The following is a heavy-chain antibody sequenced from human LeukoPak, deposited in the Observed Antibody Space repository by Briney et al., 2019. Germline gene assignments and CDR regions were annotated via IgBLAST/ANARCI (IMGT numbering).Heavy chain of an antibody. J-gene: IGHJ4*02. CDR1: GYTFIGYY. Sequence: ASVKVSCKASGYTFIGYYMHWVRQAPGQGLEWMGWINPNSGGTNYAQKFQGRVTMTRDTSISTAYMELSRLRSDDTAVYYCARTKYYDSSGYYPHFGYWGQGTLVTVSS. D-gene: IGHD3-22*01. V-gene: IGHV1-2*02. CDR2: INPNSGGT. CDR3: ARTKYYDSSGYYPHFGY.